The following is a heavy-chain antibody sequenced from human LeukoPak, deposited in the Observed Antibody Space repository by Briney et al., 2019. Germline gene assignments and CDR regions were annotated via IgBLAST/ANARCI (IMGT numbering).Heavy chain of an antibody. D-gene: IGHD3-3*01. V-gene: IGHV4-39*01. J-gene: IGHJ6*02. CDR2: IYYSGST. CDR3: ARSGDFWTPYGMDV. Sequence: SETLSLTCTVSGGSISSSSYYWGWIRQPPGKGLEWIGSIYYSGSTYYNPSPKSRVTISVDTSKNQFSLKLSSVTAADTAVYYCARSGDFWTPYGMDVWGQGTTVTVSS. CDR1: GGSISSSSYY.